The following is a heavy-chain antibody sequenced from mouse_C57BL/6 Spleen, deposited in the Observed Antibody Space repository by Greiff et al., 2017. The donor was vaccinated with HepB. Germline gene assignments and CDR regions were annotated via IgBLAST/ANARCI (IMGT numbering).Heavy chain of an antibody. Sequence: VQLQQSGAELVRPGASVKLSCTASGFTFNDYYMHWVKQRPEKGLEWIGRIDPGDGDTEYAAKFKGKATMTADTSSNTAYLQLSSLTSEDTAVYYCTTSGYYSYFDYWGKGTTLTVSS. CDR1: GFTFNDYY. D-gene: IGHD2-3*01. J-gene: IGHJ2*01. CDR2: IDPGDGDT. V-gene: IGHV14-1*01. CDR3: TTSGYYSYFDY.